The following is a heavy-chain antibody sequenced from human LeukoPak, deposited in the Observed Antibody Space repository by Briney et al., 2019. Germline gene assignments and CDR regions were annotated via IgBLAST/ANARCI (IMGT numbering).Heavy chain of an antibody. J-gene: IGHJ6*03. CDR3: ARDYYDSSGYLGAYYYYYMDV. CDR1: GGSISSSNW. V-gene: IGHV4-4*02. CDR2: IYHSGST. D-gene: IGHD3-22*01. Sequence: PSGTLSLTCAASGGSISSSNWWSWVRQPPGKGLEWIGSIYHSGSTYYNPSLKSRVTISVDTSKNQFSLKLSSVTAADTAVYYCARDYYDSSGYLGAYYYYYMDVWGKGTTVTVSS.